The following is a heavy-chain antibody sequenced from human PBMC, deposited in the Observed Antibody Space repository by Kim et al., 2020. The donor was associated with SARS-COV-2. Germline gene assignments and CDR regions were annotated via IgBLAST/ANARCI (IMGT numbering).Heavy chain of an antibody. CDR1: GGPINTYY. V-gene: IGHV4-59*08. Sequence: SETLSLTRTVSGGPINTYYWAWIRQPPGKGLECIGYTYSDGTTNYSPSLESRVTISVDMSKNQFSLRLTSVTAADTAVYFCARRAVMVRGILYFDFWGQGALVTVSS. D-gene: IGHD3-10*01. CDR2: TYSDGTT. J-gene: IGHJ4*02. CDR3: ARRAVMVRGILYFDF.